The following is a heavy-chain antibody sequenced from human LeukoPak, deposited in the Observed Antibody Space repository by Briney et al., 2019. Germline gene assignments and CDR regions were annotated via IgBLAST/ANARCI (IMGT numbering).Heavy chain of an antibody. J-gene: IGHJ3*01. CDR3: VSLRVSTVRDSFDL. CDR2: IKKDGSVK. CDR1: GFALDIYW. Sequence: PGGSLSLSCAASGFALDIYWMTWVPQAPGKRLEWVGNIKKDGSVKQYADAVRGRFTVSRDNSKNSLYLQMNSLRADDTAVYYFVSLRVSTVRDSFDLWGQGTIVTVSS. D-gene: IGHD3-10*01. V-gene: IGHV3-7*01.